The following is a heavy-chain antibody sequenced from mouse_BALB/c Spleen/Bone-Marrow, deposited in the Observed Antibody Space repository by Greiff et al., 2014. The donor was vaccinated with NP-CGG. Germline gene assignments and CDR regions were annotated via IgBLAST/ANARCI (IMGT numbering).Heavy chain of an antibody. D-gene: IGHD2-2*01. Sequence: VQLQQSGAELVKPGASVKLSCKASGYTFTSYCMYWVKQRPGQGLEWIGEINPSNGGTNFNEKFKSKATLTVDKSSSTAYMQLSSLTSEDSAVYYCTRSGTSWLRRSWYFDVWGAGTTVTVSS. J-gene: IGHJ1*01. CDR2: INPSNGGT. CDR1: GYTFTSYC. V-gene: IGHV1S81*02. CDR3: TRSGTSWLRRSWYFDV.